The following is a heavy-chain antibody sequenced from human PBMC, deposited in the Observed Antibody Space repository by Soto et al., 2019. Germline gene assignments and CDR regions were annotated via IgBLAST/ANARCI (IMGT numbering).Heavy chain of an antibody. CDR2: ISAYNGNT. J-gene: IGHJ4*02. Sequence: ASVKVSCKASGYTFTSYGISWVRQAPGQGLEWMGWISAYNGNTNYAQKLQGRVTMTTDTSTSTTYMELRSLRSDDTAVYYCAVEYSSSYSFDYWGQGTLVTVSS. CDR1: GYTFTSYG. CDR3: AVEYSSSYSFDY. D-gene: IGHD6-6*01. V-gene: IGHV1-18*04.